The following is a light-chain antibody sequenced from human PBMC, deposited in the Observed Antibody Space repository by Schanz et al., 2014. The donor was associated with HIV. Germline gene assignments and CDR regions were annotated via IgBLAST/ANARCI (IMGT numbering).Light chain of an antibody. V-gene: IGKV3-20*01. J-gene: IGKJ4*01. CDR1: QSVSSSY. CDR3: QQYGSRPLT. CDR2: GAS. Sequence: EIVLTQSPGTLSLSPGERATLSCRASQSVSSSYLAWYQQKPGQAPRLLIYGASSRATGIPDRFSGSGSGTYFTITIRRLGPEDFAGYNCQQYGSRPLTFGGGTRRDIK.